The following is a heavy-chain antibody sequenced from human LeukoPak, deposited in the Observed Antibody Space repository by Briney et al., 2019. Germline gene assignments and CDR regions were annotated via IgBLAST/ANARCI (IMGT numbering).Heavy chain of an antibody. V-gene: IGHV1-69*13. CDR3: ARRGAYGRVGESPPSWFDP. CDR1: GGTFSSYA. CDR2: IIPIFGTA. Sequence: SVKVSCKASGGTFSSYAISWVRQAPGQGLEWMGGIIPIFGTANYAQKFQGRVTITADESTSTAYMELSSLRSEDTAVYYCARRGAYGRVGESPPSWFDPWGQGTLVTVSS. J-gene: IGHJ5*02. D-gene: IGHD3-10*01.